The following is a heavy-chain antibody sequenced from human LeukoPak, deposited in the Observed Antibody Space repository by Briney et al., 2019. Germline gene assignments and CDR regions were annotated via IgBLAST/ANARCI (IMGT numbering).Heavy chain of an antibody. Sequence: GGSLRLSCAASGFTFSSYGMHWVRQAPGKGLEWVAVISYDGSNKYYTDSVKGRFTISRDNSKNTLYLQTNSLRAEDTAVYYCAKDGGPGSGWPGYFDLWGRGTLVTVSS. V-gene: IGHV3-30*18. CDR1: GFTFSSYG. CDR3: AKDGGPGSGWPGYFDL. CDR2: ISYDGSNK. D-gene: IGHD6-19*01. J-gene: IGHJ2*01.